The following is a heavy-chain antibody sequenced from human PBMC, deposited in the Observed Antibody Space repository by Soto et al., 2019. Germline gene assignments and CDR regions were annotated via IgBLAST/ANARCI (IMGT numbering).Heavy chain of an antibody. CDR3: AYGFRQYCFRNSCPNWFDP. CDR2: IYWDDDK. J-gene: IGHJ5*02. Sequence: QITLKESGPTLVKPTQTLTLTCTFSGFSLSTSGVGVGWIRQPPGKALEWLGIIYWDDDKRYSPSLKSRLTITKDTSKKQVVLTMTNMDPVDTATYYCAYGFRQYCFRNSCPNWFDPWGQGTLVTVSS. CDR1: GFSLSTSGVG. D-gene: IGHD2-2*01. V-gene: IGHV2-5*02.